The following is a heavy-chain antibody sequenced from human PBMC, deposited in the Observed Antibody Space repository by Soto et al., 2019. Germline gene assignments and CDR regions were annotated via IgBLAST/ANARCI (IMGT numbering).Heavy chain of an antibody. CDR1: GFTFTTYT. CDR2: ISSSSSYI. Sequence: EVQLVESGGGLVKPGGSLRLSCAASGFTFTTYTMNWVRQAPGKGLEWVSCISSSSSYIYYEDSVKGRFTISRDNAKNSLHLQMNSLRAEDTAVYYWARGGGDTSYNWDYHPNDYWGQGTLVTVSS. V-gene: IGHV3-21*01. J-gene: IGHJ4*02. D-gene: IGHD1-7*01. CDR3: ARGGGDTSYNWDYHPNDY.